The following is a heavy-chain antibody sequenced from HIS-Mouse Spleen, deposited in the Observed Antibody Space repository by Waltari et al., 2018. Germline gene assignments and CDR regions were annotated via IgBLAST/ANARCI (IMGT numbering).Heavy chain of an antibody. CDR2: INHSGST. J-gene: IGHJ2*01. CDR3: AREIPYSSSWYDWYFDL. CDR1: GGSFSGYY. Sequence: QVQLQQWGAGLLTPSETLSLTCAVYGGSFSGYYWRWIRQPPGKGLEWIGEINHSGSTNYNPSLKSRVTISVDTSKNQFSLKLSSVTAADTAVYYCAREIPYSSSWYDWYFDLWGRGTLVTVSS. D-gene: IGHD6-13*01. V-gene: IGHV4-34*01.